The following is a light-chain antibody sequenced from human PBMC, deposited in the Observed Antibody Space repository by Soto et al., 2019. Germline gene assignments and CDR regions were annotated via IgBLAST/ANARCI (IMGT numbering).Light chain of an antibody. CDR1: SSDVGGYNY. CDR3: SSYTTSSTLV. Sequence: QSALTQSASVSGSPGQSITISCTGTSSDVGGYNYVSWYQQYPGKAPKLMIYDVSNRTSGVSNRFSGSKSGNTASLTISGLQAEDEADYYCSSYTTSSTLVFGTGTKLTVL. V-gene: IGLV2-14*01. CDR2: DVS. J-gene: IGLJ1*01.